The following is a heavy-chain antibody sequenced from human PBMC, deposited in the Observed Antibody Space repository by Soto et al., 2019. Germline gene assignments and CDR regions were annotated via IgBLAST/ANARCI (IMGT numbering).Heavy chain of an antibody. J-gene: IGHJ5*02. V-gene: IGHV1-18*01. Sequence: GPSVKVSCKASGYTFTSYGISWVRQAPGQGLEWRGWISAYNGNTNYAQKLQGRVTMTTHTSTSTAYMELRSLSSDDTALYYCARVASKNCFDPWGQGTLVTVYS. CDR3: ARVASKNCFDP. CDR2: ISAYNGNT. CDR1: GYTFTSYG.